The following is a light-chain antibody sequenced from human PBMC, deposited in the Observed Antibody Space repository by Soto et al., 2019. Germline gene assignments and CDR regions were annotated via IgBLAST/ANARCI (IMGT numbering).Light chain of an antibody. Sequence: EIVLTQSPATLSLSPGARATLSCRASQSVSSSYLARYQQKPGQAPRLLIYDASNRATGIPARFSGSGSGTDFTLTISSLEPEDFAVYYCQQRSNWPPEFTFGPGTKVDIK. CDR2: DAS. J-gene: IGKJ3*01. CDR1: QSVSSSY. CDR3: QQRSNWPPEFT. V-gene: IGKV3D-20*02.